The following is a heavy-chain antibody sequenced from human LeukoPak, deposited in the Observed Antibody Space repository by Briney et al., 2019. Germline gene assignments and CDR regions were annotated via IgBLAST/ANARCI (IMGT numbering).Heavy chain of an antibody. CDR3: AKDLGGSLDY. CDR1: GFTFSSYA. J-gene: IGHJ4*02. D-gene: IGHD1-26*01. V-gene: IGHV3-23*01. Sequence: PGGSLRLSCAASGFTFSSYAMSWVRQAPGKGLEWVSAISGSGGSTYYADSVKGRFAISRDNSKNTLYLQVNSLRAEDTAVYYCAKDLGGSLDYWGQGTLVTVSS. CDR2: ISGSGGST.